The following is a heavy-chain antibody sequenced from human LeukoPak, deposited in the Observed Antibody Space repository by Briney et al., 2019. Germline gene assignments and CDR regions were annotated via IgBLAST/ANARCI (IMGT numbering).Heavy chain of an antibody. D-gene: IGHD6-6*01. V-gene: IGHV1-69*05. CDR1: GGTFSSYA. CDR2: IIPIFGTA. CDR3: ARALSSSSYYYYYMDV. Sequence: GASVKVSCKASGGTFSSYAISWVRQAPGQGLEWMGGIIPIFGTANYAQKFQGRVTITTGESTSTAYMELSSLRSEDTAVYYCARALSSSSYYYYYMDVWAKGTTVTVSS. J-gene: IGHJ6*03.